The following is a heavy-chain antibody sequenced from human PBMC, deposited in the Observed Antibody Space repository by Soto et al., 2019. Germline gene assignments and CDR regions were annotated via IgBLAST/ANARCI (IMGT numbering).Heavy chain of an antibody. J-gene: IGHJ3*02. CDR1: GFTCSSYG. D-gene: IGHD2-21*01. CDR3: ARHIYSRKAFDI. Sequence: QVQLVESGGGVVQPGRSLRLSCAASGFTCSSYGMHWVRQAPGKGLEWVAVIWYDGSNKYYADSVKGRFTISRDNSKNTLYLQMNSLRAEDTAVYDCARHIYSRKAFDIWGQGTMVTVSS. CDR2: IWYDGSNK. V-gene: IGHV3-33*01.